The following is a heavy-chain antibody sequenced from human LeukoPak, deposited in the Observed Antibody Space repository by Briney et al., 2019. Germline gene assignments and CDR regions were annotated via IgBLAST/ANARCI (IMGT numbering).Heavy chain of an antibody. J-gene: IGHJ4*02. CDR3: ARGPYGDYLNY. CDR2: TNHSGST. D-gene: IGHD4-17*01. CDR1: GGSFSGYY. V-gene: IGHV4-34*01. Sequence: SETLSLTCAVYGGSFSGYYWSWIRQPPGKGLEWIGETNHSGSTNYNPSLKSRVTISVDTSKNQFSLKLSSVTAADTAVYYCARGPYGDYLNYWGQGTLVTVSS.